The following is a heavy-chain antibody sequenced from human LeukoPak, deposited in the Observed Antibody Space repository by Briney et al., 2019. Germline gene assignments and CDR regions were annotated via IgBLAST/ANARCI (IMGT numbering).Heavy chain of an antibody. J-gene: IGHJ4*02. Sequence: ASVTVSCKASGYIFTNYYMHWVRQAPGQGLEWMGTINPSGGSTTYAQKFQGRVTMTRDTSTSTVYMELSSLGSEDTAVYYCARDHGSAYYRAPRHWGQGTLVTVTS. CDR1: GYIFTNYY. D-gene: IGHD3-10*01. V-gene: IGHV1-46*01. CDR3: ARDHGSAYYRAPRH. CDR2: INPSGGST.